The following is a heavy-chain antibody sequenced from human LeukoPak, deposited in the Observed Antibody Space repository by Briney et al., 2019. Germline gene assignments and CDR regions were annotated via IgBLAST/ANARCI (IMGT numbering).Heavy chain of an antibody. Sequence: GGSLRLSCAASGFAFSGYAMSWVRQAPGKGLEWVSLISDSGSATEYADSVKGRFTISRDTSKNTLYLQMNSLRADDTAVYYCAKGLYYYDSSAYRKGVGPYYLDYWGQGTLVTVST. D-gene: IGHD3-22*01. CDR2: ISDSGSAT. CDR1: GFAFSGYA. CDR3: AKGLYYYDSSAYRKGVGPYYLDY. V-gene: IGHV3-23*01. J-gene: IGHJ4*02.